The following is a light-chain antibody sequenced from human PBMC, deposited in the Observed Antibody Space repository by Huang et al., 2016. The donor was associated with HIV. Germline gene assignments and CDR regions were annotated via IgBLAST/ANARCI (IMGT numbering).Light chain of an antibody. V-gene: IGKV3-20*01. J-gene: IGKJ2*01. CDR3: QQYDSSPPYT. Sequence: EIVLTQSPGTPSLSPGERATLSFRASQSVTSRYLAWYQQKPGQTPRLLIYGAASRPTGIPDRFSGSGSGTDFTLTISRLEPEDFAVYYCQQYDSSPPYTFGQGTKLEIK. CDR1: QSVTSRY. CDR2: GAA.